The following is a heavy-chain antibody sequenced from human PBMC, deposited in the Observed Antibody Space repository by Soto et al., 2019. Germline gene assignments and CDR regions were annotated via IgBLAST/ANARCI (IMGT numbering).Heavy chain of an antibody. V-gene: IGHV3-53*01. J-gene: IGHJ4*02. CDR2: IYSGGST. Sequence: PGGSLRLSCAASGFTVSSNYMSWVRQAPGKGLEWVSVIYSGGSTYYADSVKGRFTISRDNSKNTLYLQMNSLRAEDTAVYYCARERSEATITPFGDYYTENFFDYWGQGTLVTVPS. CDR1: GFTVSSNY. D-gene: IGHD5-12*01. CDR3: ARERSEATITPFGDYYTENFFDY.